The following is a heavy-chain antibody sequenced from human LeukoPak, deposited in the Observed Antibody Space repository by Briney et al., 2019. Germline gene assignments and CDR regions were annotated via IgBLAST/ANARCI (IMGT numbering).Heavy chain of an antibody. V-gene: IGHV4-39*02. CDR3: AREHGGAGY. Sequence: SETLSLTCTVSGGSISSSSYYWGWIRQPPGKGLEWIGSIYYSGSTYYNPSLKSRVTISVDTSKNQFSLKLSSVTAADTAVYYCAREHGGAGYWGQGTLVTVSS. J-gene: IGHJ4*02. CDR2: IYYSGST. CDR1: GGSISSSSYY. D-gene: IGHD4-23*01.